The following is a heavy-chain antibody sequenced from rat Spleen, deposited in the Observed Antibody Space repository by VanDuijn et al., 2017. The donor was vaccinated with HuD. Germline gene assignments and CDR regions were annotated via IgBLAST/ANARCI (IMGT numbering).Heavy chain of an antibody. CDR3: ARRTRVSHWYFDF. J-gene: IGHJ1*01. CDR2: IIYDGSST. Sequence: EVQLVESGGGLVQPGRSLKLSCAASGFTFSDYAMAWVRQAPKKGLEWVATIIYDGSSTYYRDSVKGRVTISRDNAKSTLYLQMDSLRSEDTATYYCARRTRVSHWYFDFWGPGTMVTVSS. D-gene: IGHD1-4*01. CDR1: GFTFSDYA. V-gene: IGHV5-17*01.